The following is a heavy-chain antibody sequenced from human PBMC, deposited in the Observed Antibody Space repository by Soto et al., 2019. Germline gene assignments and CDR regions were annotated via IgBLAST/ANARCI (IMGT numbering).Heavy chain of an antibody. V-gene: IGHV3-72*01. CDR2: SRNRVNSHTT. CDR3: TRGLLGGAPSYTFHGMDV. CDR1: GFTFSDHY. D-gene: IGHD1-26*01. J-gene: IGHJ6*01. Sequence: EVQLVESGGGLVQPGGSLRLSCAASGFTFSDHYMDWVSQAPGKGLEWVARSRNRVNSHTTEYAASVKGRFTISRDESKSTPYLQMNSLKSEDTAVYYCTRGLLGGAPSYTFHGMDVWGQGTTVTVSS.